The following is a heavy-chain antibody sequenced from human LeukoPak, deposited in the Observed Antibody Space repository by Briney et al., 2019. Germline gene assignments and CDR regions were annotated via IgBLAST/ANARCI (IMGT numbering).Heavy chain of an antibody. CDR1: GYSISSGYY. J-gene: IGHJ3*02. V-gene: IGHV4-61*01. CDR2: IYYSGST. D-gene: IGHD3-22*01. Sequence: SETLSLTCAVSGYSISSGYYWSWIRQPPGKGLEWIGYIYYSGSTNYNPSLKSRVTISVDTSKNQFSLKLSSVTAADTAAYYCARDLRSITMIAGAFDIWGQGTMVSVSS. CDR3: ARDLRSITMIAGAFDI.